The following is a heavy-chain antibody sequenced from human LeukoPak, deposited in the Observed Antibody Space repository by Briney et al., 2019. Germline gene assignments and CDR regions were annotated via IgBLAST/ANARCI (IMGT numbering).Heavy chain of an antibody. CDR2: IIPILGIA. D-gene: IGHD1-14*01. Sequence: GASVKVSCKDSGGTFSSYTISWVRQAPGQGLEWMGRIIPILGIANYAQKFQGRVTITADKSTSTAYMELSSLRSEDTAVYYCARFNHSRRPRSAAFDIWGQGTMVTVSS. CDR1: GGTFSSYT. J-gene: IGHJ3*02. V-gene: IGHV1-69*02. CDR3: ARFNHSRRPRSAAFDI.